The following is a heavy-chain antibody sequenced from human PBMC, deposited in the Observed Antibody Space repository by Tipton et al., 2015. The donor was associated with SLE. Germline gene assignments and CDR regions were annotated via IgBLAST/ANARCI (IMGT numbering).Heavy chain of an antibody. J-gene: IGHJ5*02. CDR3: ARPVTNS. V-gene: IGHV4-31*11. D-gene: IGHD4-17*01. CDR1: SGSVSSGAYY. CDR2: VFSSGTT. Sequence: TLSLTCAVYSGSVSSGAYYWSWIRQHPGKGLEWIGYVFSSGTTYYNPSLQGRLSISLDTSKKQLSLKLSSVTAADTAVYYCARPVTNSWGQGTLVTVSS.